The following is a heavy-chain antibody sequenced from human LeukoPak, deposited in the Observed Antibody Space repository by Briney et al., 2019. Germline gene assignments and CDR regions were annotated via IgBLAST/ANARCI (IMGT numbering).Heavy chain of an antibody. CDR3: ARGRQRRSRLYYMDV. D-gene: IGHD6-25*01. Sequence: SETLSLTCAVYGGSFSGYYWSWIRQPPGKGLEWIGEINHSGSTNYNPSLKSRVTISVDTSKNQFSLKLSSVTAADTAVYYCARGRQRRSRLYYMDVWGKGTTVTVSS. CDR2: INHSGST. J-gene: IGHJ6*03. CDR1: GGSFSGYY. V-gene: IGHV4-34*01.